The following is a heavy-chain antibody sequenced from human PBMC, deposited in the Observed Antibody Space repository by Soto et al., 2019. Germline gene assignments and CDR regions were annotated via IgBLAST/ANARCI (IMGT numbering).Heavy chain of an antibody. D-gene: IGHD3-10*01. J-gene: IGHJ4*02. CDR1: GDTFSFYS. Sequence: QVQLVQSGAEVKRPGSSVKVSCKASGDTFSFYSINWVRQAPGLGLEWMGRVNPILSMSNYAQRFQGRVTRTADQSTSTAYMELSGLRSEDTAMYYCATSYGSGYRAFDYWGQGALVTVSS. V-gene: IGHV1-69*04. CDR2: VNPILSMS. CDR3: ATSYGSGYRAFDY.